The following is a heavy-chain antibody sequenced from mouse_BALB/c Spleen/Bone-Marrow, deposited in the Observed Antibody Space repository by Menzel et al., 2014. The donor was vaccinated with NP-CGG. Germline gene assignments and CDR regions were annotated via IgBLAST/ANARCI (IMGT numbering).Heavy chain of an antibody. V-gene: IGHV1-7*01. Sequence: QVQLQQPGAELAKPGASVKMSCKASGYTFXSYWMHWVKQRPGQGLEWIGYINPSTGYTEYSQKFKDKATLTADKSSSTAYMQLSSLTSEDSAVYCCARQITTVDYAMDYWGQGTSVTVSS. CDR2: INPSTGYT. J-gene: IGHJ4*01. CDR3: ARQITTVDYAMDY. CDR1: GYTFXSYW. D-gene: IGHD1-1*01.